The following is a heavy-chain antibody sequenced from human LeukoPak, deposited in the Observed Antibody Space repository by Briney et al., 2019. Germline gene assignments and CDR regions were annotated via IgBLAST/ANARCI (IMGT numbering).Heavy chain of an antibody. Sequence: PSETLSLTCTVSGGSVSSGSYSWGWIRQPPEKGLEWIASISYSGSTYYNPPLRSRLTISVDTSKNQFSLKLSSVTAADTAVYFCARHSGSSVLKWFDPWGQGTLVTVSS. V-gene: IGHV4-39*01. CDR2: ISYSGST. J-gene: IGHJ5*02. D-gene: IGHD3-10*01. CDR3: ARHSGSSVLKWFDP. CDR1: GGSVSSGSYS.